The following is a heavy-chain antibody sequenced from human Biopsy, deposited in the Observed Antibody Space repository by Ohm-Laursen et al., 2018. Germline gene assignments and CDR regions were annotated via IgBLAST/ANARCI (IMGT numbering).Heavy chain of an antibody. CDR2: INHGGTT. J-gene: IGHJ4*02. D-gene: IGHD3-16*01. V-gene: IGHV4-34*01. Sequence: SETLSLTCGDYGGSFSDDYWTWIRQPPGKGLEWIGEINHGGTTKYYNPSLRSRASISKDTSKNQFSLRLTSVSAADTAVYYCARGRNYIWGNEPWDWGQGTLVTVSS. CDR3: ARGRNYIWGNEPWD. CDR1: GGSFSDDY.